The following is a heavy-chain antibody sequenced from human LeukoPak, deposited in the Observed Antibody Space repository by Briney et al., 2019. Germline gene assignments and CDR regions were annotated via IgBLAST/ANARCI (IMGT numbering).Heavy chain of an antibody. CDR2: IYHSGST. CDR1: GGSISSGGYY. J-gene: IGHJ3*02. Sequence: SSETLSLTCTVSGGSISSGGYYWSWIRQPPGKGLEWIGYIYHSGSTYYNPSLKSRVTISVDRSKNQFSPKLSSVTAADTAVYYCARELRYPDAFDIWGQGTMVTVSS. V-gene: IGHV4-30-2*01. D-gene: IGHD1-1*01. CDR3: ARELRYPDAFDI.